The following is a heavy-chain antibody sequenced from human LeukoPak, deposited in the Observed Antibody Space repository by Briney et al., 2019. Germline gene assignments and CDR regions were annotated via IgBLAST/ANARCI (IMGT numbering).Heavy chain of an antibody. CDR3: TTVYCSSTSCYTAHFDY. D-gene: IGHD2-2*02. J-gene: IGHJ4*02. Sequence: PGGSLRLSCAASGFTFSNAWMSWVRQAPGKGLEWVGRIRSKTDGGTTDYAAPVKGRFTISRDDSKNTLYLQMNSLKTEDTAVYYCTTVYCSSTSCYTAHFDYWGQGTLVTVSS. V-gene: IGHV3-15*01. CDR2: IRSKTDGGTT. CDR1: GFTFSNAW.